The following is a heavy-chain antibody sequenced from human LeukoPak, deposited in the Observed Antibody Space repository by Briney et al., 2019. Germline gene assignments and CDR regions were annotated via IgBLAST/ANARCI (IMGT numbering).Heavy chain of an antibody. D-gene: IGHD2-15*01. CDR1: GFTFSSYA. CDR2: MSYDGTNI. J-gene: IGHJ4*02. Sequence: GGSLRLSCAASGFTFSSYAMHWVRQAPGKRPEWVAVMSYDGTNIFYSDSVKGRFTISRDNSKNTLFLQMNSLRAEDTAVYYCARDRESSSKGYFDYWGQGTLVTVSS. V-gene: IGHV3-30-3*01. CDR3: ARDRESSSKGYFDY.